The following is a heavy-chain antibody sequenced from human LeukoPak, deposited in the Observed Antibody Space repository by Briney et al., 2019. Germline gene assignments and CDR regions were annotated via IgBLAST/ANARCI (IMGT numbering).Heavy chain of an antibody. Sequence: PGGSLRLSCAASGFTFSSYAMHWVRQAPGKGLEWVAVISYDGSNRYYADSVKGRFTISRDNSKNTLYLQMNSLRAEDTAVYYCARESYDFWSGYSKYYFDYWGQGTLVTVSS. V-gene: IGHV3-30-3*01. CDR2: ISYDGSNR. CDR1: GFTFSSYA. D-gene: IGHD3/OR15-3a*01. J-gene: IGHJ4*02. CDR3: ARESYDFWSGYSKYYFDY.